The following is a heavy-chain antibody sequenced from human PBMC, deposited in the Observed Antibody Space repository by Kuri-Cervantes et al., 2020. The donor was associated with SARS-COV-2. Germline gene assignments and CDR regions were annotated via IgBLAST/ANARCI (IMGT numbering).Heavy chain of an antibody. CDR2: IYHSGST. CDR3: ARFGIAVARSVDY. D-gene: IGHD6-19*01. V-gene: IGHV4-38-2*01. CDR1: GYSISSGYY. Sequence: GSLRLSCAVSGYSISSGYYWGWIRQPPGKGLEWTGSIYHSGSTYYNPSLKSRVTISVDTSKNQFSLKLSSVTAADTAVYYCARFGIAVARSVDYWGQGTLVTVSS. J-gene: IGHJ4*02.